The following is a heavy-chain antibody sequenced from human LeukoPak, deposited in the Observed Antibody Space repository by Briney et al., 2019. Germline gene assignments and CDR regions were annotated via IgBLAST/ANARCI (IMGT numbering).Heavy chain of an antibody. CDR2: IYTSGST. J-gene: IGHJ4*02. CDR1: GGSISSYY. CDR3: ARDAYYYDSKSDFEAGYFDY. D-gene: IGHD3-22*01. V-gene: IGHV4-4*07. Sequence: SETLSLTCTVSGGSISSYYWSWIRQPAGEGLEWIGRIYTSGSTNYNPSLKSRVTMSVDASKNQFSLKLSSVTAADTAVYYCARDAYYYDSKSDFEAGYFDYWGQGTLVTVSS.